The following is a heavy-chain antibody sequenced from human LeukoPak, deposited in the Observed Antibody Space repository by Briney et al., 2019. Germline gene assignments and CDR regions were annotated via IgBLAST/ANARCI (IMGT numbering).Heavy chain of an antibody. J-gene: IGHJ4*02. Sequence: PSETLSLTCAVYGGSFSGYYWSWIRQPPGKGLEWIGEINHSGSTNYNPSLKSRVTISVDTPKNQFSLKLSSVTAADTAVYYCARANRGGSFPFDYWGQGTLVTVSS. CDR2: INHSGST. V-gene: IGHV4-34*01. D-gene: IGHD2-15*01. CDR3: ARANRGGSFPFDY. CDR1: GGSFSGYY.